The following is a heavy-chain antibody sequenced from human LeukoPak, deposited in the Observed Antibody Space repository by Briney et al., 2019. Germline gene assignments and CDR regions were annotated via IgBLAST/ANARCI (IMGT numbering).Heavy chain of an antibody. Sequence: SETLSLTCTVSGGSISTYYWSWIRQSPGKGLEWIGSIYYSGSTNYNPSLKSRVTISVDTSKNQFSLELSSVTAADTAVYYCAVDLTRHTFDIWGQGTMVTVSS. V-gene: IGHV4-59*08. CDR3: AVDLTRHTFDI. CDR2: IYYSGST. CDR1: GGSISTYY. D-gene: IGHD3-3*01. J-gene: IGHJ3*02.